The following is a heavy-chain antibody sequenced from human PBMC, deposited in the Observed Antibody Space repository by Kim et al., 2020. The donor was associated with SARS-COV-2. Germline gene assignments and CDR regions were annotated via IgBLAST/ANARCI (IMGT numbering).Heavy chain of an antibody. CDR3: ARDIDGNYYFDQ. D-gene: IGHD4-17*01. Sequence: GGSLRLSCAASGFTVSSNYMSWVRQAPGKGLEWVSVIYSGGSTYYADSVKGRFTISRDNSKNTVYLQMNSLRAEDTAVYYCARDIDGNYYFDQWGQGTLVTVSS. CDR2: IYSGGST. V-gene: IGHV3-53*01. CDR1: GFTVSSNY. J-gene: IGHJ4*02.